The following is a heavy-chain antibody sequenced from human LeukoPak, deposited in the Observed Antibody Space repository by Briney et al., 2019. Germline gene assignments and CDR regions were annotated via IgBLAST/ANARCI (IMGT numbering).Heavy chain of an antibody. V-gene: IGHV4-34*01. CDR1: GGSFSGYY. CDR3: AREYYYGSGQVT. Sequence: PSETLSLTCAVYGGSFSGYYWSWIRQPPGKGLEWIGEINHSGSTNYNPSLKSRVTISVDTSKNQFSLKLSSVTAADTAVYYCAREYYYGSGQVTWGQGTLVTVSS. D-gene: IGHD3-10*01. J-gene: IGHJ4*02. CDR2: INHSGST.